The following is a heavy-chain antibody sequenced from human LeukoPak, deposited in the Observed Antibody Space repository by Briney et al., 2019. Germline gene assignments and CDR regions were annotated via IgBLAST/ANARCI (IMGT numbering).Heavy chain of an antibody. V-gene: IGHV4-61*02. Sequence: SETLSLTCTVSGGSISSGSYYWSWIRQPAGKGLEWIGRIYTSGSTNYNPSLKSRVVISVDTSKNQFSLKLSSVTAADTAVYYCARESSLLRSTDYWGQGTLVTVSS. J-gene: IGHJ4*02. CDR3: ARESSLLRSTDY. CDR1: GGSISSGSYY. D-gene: IGHD3-3*01. CDR2: IYTSGST.